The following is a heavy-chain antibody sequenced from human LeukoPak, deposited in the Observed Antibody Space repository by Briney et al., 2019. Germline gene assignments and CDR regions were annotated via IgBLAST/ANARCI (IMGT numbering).Heavy chain of an antibody. J-gene: IGHJ4*02. D-gene: IGHD2-15*01. V-gene: IGHV5-51*01. Sequence: PGESLKISCKGSGYSFTSYWIGWVRQMPGKGLEWMGIIYPGDSDTRYSPSFQGQVTISADKSISTAYLQWSSLKASDTAIYYCASPRGCSGGSCYGFDYWGQGTLVTVSS. CDR2: IYPGDSDT. CDR1: GYSFTSYW. CDR3: ASPRGCSGGSCYGFDY.